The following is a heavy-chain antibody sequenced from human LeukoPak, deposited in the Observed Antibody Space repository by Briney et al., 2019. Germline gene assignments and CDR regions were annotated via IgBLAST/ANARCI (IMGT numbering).Heavy chain of an antibody. CDR3: ASFFCTSGLCYYLDY. V-gene: IGHV7-4-1*02. Sequence: GASVKVSCKASGYTFSGYYLHWVRQAPGQGLEWMGWINTNTGNPTYAQGFTGRFVFSLDTSDNTAYLQISSLQAEDTAVYYCASFFCTSGLCYYLDYWGQGTLVTVSS. J-gene: IGHJ4*02. CDR2: INTNTGNP. D-gene: IGHD2-8*01. CDR1: GYTFSGYY.